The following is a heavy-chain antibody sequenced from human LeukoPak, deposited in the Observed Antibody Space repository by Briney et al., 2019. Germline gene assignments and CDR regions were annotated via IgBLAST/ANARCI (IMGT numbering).Heavy chain of an antibody. CDR3: ARIRPGGSGYSYARGYFDY. V-gene: IGHV4-34*01. J-gene: IGHJ4*02. Sequence: PSETLSLTCAVYGGSFSGYYWSWIRQPPGRGLEWIGEINHSGSTNYNPSLESRVTISVDTSKNQFSLKLSSVTAADTAVYYCARIRPGGSGYSYARGYFDYWGQGTLVTVSS. CDR2: INHSGST. D-gene: IGHD3-22*01. CDR1: GGSFSGYY.